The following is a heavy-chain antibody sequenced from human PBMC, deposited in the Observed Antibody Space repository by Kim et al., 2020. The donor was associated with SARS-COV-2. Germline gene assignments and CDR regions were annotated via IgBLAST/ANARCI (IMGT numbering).Heavy chain of an antibody. D-gene: IGHD6-13*01. V-gene: IGHV1-69*04. J-gene: IGHJ4*02. CDR2: IIPMHGIA. CDR1: GGTFSNYA. CDR3: ARGTWGSWGELDY. Sequence: SVKVSCKASGGTFSNYALSWVRQAPGQGLEWMGRIIPMHGIANYAQKFQGRVTITADKSTSTAYMELSSLRSEDTAVYYCARGTWGSWGELDYWGQGTL.